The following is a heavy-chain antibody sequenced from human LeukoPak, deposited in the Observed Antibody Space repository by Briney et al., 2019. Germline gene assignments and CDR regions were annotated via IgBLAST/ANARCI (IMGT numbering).Heavy chain of an antibody. Sequence: SETLSLTCAVYGGSFSGYYWSWIRQPPGKGLEWIGEINHSGSTNYNPSLKSRVTISVDTSKNQFSLKLSSVTAADTAVYYCAAMIEDLYYFDYWGQGTLVTVSS. CDR2: INHSGST. CDR3: AAMIEDLYYFDY. J-gene: IGHJ4*02. D-gene: IGHD3-22*01. V-gene: IGHV4-34*01. CDR1: GGSFSGYY.